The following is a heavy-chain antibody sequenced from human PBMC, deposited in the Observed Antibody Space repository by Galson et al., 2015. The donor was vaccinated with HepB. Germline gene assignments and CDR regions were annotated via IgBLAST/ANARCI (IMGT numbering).Heavy chain of an antibody. Sequence: SLRLSCAASGFTFSNAWMNWVRQAPGKGLEWVGRINSKTDGGTTDYAAPVKGRFTISRDDSKNTLYLQMNSLKTEDTAVYYCSAKRVTIFGVVIFDYWGQGTLVTVSS. CDR3: SAKRVTIFGVVIFDY. V-gene: IGHV3-15*07. CDR1: GFTFSNAW. CDR2: INSKTDGGTT. D-gene: IGHD3-3*01. J-gene: IGHJ4*02.